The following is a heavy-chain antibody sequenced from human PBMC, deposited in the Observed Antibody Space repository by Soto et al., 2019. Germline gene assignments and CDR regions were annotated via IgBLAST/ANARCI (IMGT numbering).Heavy chain of an antibody. Sequence: GWSLRLSCASSVFTFSSYGMHWVRQAPGKGLEWVAVISYDGSNKYYADSVKSRFTISRDNSKNTLYLQMNSLRAEDTAVYYCAKNSGYSYGSTGGVYYYGMDVWGQGTTVTVSS. CDR1: VFTFSSYG. CDR3: AKNSGYSYGSTGGVYYYGMDV. CDR2: ISYDGSNK. D-gene: IGHD5-18*01. V-gene: IGHV3-30*18. J-gene: IGHJ6*02.